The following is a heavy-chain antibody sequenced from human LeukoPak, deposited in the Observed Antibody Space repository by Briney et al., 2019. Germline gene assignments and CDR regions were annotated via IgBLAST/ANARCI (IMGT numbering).Heavy chain of an antibody. CDR1: GGSISSGGYY. D-gene: IGHD3-10*01. V-gene: IGHV4-31*03. CDR3: AREFGELPDGVGNCFDP. J-gene: IGHJ5*02. Sequence: SETLSLTCTVSGGSISSGGYYWSWIRQHPGKGLEWIGYIYYSGSTYYNPSLKSRVTISVDKSKNQFSLKLSSVTAADAAVYYCAREFGELPDGVGNCFDPWGQGTLVTVSS. CDR2: IYYSGST.